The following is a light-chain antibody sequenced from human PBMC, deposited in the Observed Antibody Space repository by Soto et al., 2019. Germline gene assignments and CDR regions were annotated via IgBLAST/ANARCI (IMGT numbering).Light chain of an antibody. J-gene: IGKJ4*01. Sequence: DLQMTQSPSSLSASIGDRVTITCRASQDIVKWLAWYQQKPDKAPKSLIYAASSLQGGVPSRFNGSRSGTDFTLTINSLQPEDFATYYCQQYNAYPLTFGGGTKVEIK. CDR1: QDIVKW. CDR3: QQYNAYPLT. V-gene: IGKV1D-16*01. CDR2: AAS.